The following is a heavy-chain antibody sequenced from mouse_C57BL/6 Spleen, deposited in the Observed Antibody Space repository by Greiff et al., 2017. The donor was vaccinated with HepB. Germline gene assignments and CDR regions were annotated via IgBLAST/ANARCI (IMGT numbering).Heavy chain of an antibody. CDR3: ARGLITTVVGDY. J-gene: IGHJ2*01. CDR2: ISSGSSTI. D-gene: IGHD1-1*01. V-gene: IGHV5-17*01. CDR1: GFTFSDYG. Sequence: EVHLVESGGGLVKPGGSLKLSCAASGFTFSDYGMHWVRQAPEKGLEWVAYISSGSSTIYYADTVKGRFTISRDNAKNTLFLQMTSLRSEDTAMYYCARGLITTVVGDYWGQGTTLTVSS.